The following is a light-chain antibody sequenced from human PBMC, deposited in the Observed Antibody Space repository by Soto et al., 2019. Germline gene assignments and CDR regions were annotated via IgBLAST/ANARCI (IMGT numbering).Light chain of an antibody. CDR2: GAS. CDR3: QQYGSSFIT. V-gene: IGKV3-20*01. CDR1: QSVSSNL. Sequence: EIVLTQSPGTMSLSPGERANLSCRASQSVSSNLLAWYQQKPGQAPRLLIYGASNRATGIPDRFSGSGSGTDFTLTISRLEPEDFAVFYCQQYGSSFITFGQGTRLEIK. J-gene: IGKJ5*01.